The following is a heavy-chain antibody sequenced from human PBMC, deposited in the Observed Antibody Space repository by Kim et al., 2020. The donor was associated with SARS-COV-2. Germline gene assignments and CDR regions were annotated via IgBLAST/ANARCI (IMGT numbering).Heavy chain of an antibody. Sequence: YAASVKGRFTISRDSAKSTLDLQMDSLRPEDTAVYYCARGSGSYGFDSWGQGIMVAVSS. J-gene: IGHJ4*02. V-gene: IGHV3-74*01. D-gene: IGHD1-26*01. CDR3: ARGSGSYGFDS.